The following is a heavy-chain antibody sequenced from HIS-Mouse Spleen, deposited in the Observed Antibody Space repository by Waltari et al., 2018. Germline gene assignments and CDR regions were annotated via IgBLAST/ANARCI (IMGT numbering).Heavy chain of an antibody. V-gene: IGHV1-69*04. CDR1: GGTFSSYA. CDR2: IIPILGIA. J-gene: IGHJ4*02. CDR3: ARGRNQYSSSWFDY. D-gene: IGHD6-13*01. Sequence: QVQLVQSGAEVKKPGSSVKVSCKASGGTFSSYAISWVRQAPGQGLEWMGRIIPILGIANYAQKFQGRVTITADKSTSTAYMELSSLRSEDTAVYYCARGRNQYSSSWFDYWGQGTLVTVSS.